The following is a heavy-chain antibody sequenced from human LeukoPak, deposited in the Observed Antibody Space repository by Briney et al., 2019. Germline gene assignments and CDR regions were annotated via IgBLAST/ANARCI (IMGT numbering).Heavy chain of an antibody. CDR1: GGSISSSSYY. Sequence: SETLSLTCTVSGGSISSSSYYWGWIRQPPGKGLEWIGSIYYSGSTYYNPSLKSRFTVSVDTSNNQFSLKLSSVTAADAAVYYCARHEGSGSYYNDYWGQGTLVTVSS. CDR3: ARHEGSGSYYNDY. V-gene: IGHV4-39*01. D-gene: IGHD3-10*01. J-gene: IGHJ4*02. CDR2: IYYSGST.